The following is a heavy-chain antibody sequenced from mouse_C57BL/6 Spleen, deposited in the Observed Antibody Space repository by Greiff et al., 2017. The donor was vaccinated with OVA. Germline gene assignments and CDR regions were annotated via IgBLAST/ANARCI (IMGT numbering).Heavy chain of an antibody. D-gene: IGHD1-1*01. J-gene: IGHJ1*03. CDR2: IYPSDSET. V-gene: IGHV1-61*01. CDR1: GYTFTSYW. Sequence: QVQLQQPGAELVRPGSSVKLSCKASGYTFTSYWMDWVKQRPGQGLEWIGNIYPSDSETHYNQKFKDKATLTVDKSSSTAYMQLSSLTSEDSAVYYCARRLRGGYFDVWGTGTTVTVSS. CDR3: ARRLRGGYFDV.